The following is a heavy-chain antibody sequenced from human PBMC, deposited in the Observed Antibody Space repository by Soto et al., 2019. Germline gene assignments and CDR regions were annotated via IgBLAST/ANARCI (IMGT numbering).Heavy chain of an antibody. CDR3: ARDPKYYDIVTGYHNWYFDL. J-gene: IGHJ2*01. Sequence: QVQLQESGPGLVKPSETLSLTCTVSGGSVSSGSYYWSWIRQPPGKGLEWIGYIYYSGSTIYNPSLKRRVTTSVDTSKNQFSLKLSSVTAADTDVDYCARDPKYYDIVTGYHNWYFDLWGRGTLVAFSS. CDR2: IYYSGST. V-gene: IGHV4-61*01. D-gene: IGHD3-9*01. CDR1: GGSVSSGSYY.